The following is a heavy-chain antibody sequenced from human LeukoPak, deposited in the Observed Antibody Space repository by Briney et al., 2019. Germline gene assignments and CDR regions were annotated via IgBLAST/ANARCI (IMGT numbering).Heavy chain of an antibody. J-gene: IGHJ4*02. V-gene: IGHV4-39*01. CDR1: GDSISTSNSY. CDR3: ARRKAAAGKRWFDY. D-gene: IGHD6-13*01. CDR2: IYYSGNT. Sequence: SETLSLTCTVSGDSISTSNSYWGWIRQPPGKGLEWIGSIYYSGNTYYNASLKSRVTISVDTSKNQFSLKLSSVTAADTAVYCCARRKAAAGKRWFDYWGQGTLVTVSS.